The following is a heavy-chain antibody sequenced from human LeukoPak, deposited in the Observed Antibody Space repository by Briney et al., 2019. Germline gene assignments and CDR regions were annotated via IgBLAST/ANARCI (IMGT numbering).Heavy chain of an antibody. CDR3: ARDGIVATIHYDY. V-gene: IGHV3-30-3*01. CDR1: GFTFSSYA. CDR2: ISYDGSNK. Sequence: GRSLRLSCAASGFTFSSYAMHWVRQAPGKGLEWVAVISYDGSNKYYADSVKGRFTISRDNSKNTLYLQMNSLRAEDTAVYYCARDGIVATIHYDYWGQGTLVTVSS. D-gene: IGHD5-12*01. J-gene: IGHJ4*02.